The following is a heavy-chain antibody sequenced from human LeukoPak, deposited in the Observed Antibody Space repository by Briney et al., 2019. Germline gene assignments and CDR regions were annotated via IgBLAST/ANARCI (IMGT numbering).Heavy chain of an antibody. Sequence: QPGRSLRLSCAASGFTFSSYGMHWVRQAPGKGLEWVAVIWYDGSNKYYADSVKGRFTISRDNSKNTLYLQMNSLRAEDTAVYYCARLLTWFLREEFDYWGQGTLVTVSS. J-gene: IGHJ4*02. CDR1: GFTFSSYG. V-gene: IGHV3-33*01. CDR3: ARLLTWFLREEFDY. CDR2: IWYDGSNK. D-gene: IGHD3-10*01.